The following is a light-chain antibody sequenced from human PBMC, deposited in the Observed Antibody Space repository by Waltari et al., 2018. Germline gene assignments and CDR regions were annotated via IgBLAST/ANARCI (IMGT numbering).Light chain of an antibody. CDR1: QSLNRA. J-gene: IGKJ1*01. CDR2: GVA. V-gene: IGKV3-20*01. CDR3: QHYLRLPVA. Sequence: IVFTQSPDTLSLSPGERATLSCRASQSLNRALAWYQQKPVQPPRLLIYGVATRATGIPDRFSGSESGADCSLTSTRLEPEDFAVYDCQHYLRLPVAFGQGTKVDIK.